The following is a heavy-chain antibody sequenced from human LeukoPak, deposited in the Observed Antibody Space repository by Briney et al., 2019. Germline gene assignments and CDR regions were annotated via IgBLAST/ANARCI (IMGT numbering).Heavy chain of an antibody. Sequence: GGSLRLSCAASGFTSSSYGMHWVRQAPGKGLEWVAVIPYDGSNKYYADSVKGRFTISRDTSNNTLYLQMNSLRAEDTAVYYCAIDYDSSGSNFDYWGQGPLVTVSS. D-gene: IGHD3-22*01. V-gene: IGHV3-30*03. CDR1: GFTSSSYG. J-gene: IGHJ4*02. CDR2: IPYDGSNK. CDR3: AIDYDSSGSNFDY.